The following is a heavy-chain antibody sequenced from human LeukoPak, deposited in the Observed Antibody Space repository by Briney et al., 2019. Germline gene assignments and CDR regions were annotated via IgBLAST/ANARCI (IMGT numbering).Heavy chain of an antibody. J-gene: IGHJ4*02. D-gene: IGHD3-10*01. V-gene: IGHV3-20*04. CDR1: GFTFDDYG. CDR3: ARGYWSGSYFDY. Sequence: GGSLRLSCTVSGFTFDDYGLSWVRHVPGKGLEWLSGINWNSESTGYADSVKGRFTISRDNAKNSLYLQMNSLRAEDTALYFCARGYWSGSYFDYWGQGTLVTVSS. CDR2: INWNSEST.